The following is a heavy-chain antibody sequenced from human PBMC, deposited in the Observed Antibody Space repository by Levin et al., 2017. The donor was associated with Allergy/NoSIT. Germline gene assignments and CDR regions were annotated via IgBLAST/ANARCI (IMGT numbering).Heavy chain of an antibody. CDR3: ARAQKVDYQLDV. J-gene: IGHJ6*04. D-gene: IGHD2-2*01. Sequence: GESLKISCAASGFSVSSNYMSWVRQAPGTGLEWVSFIFSGGATYYADSVRGRFTISRDNSKNTLYLEMNSLRAEDTAMYYCARAQKVDYQLDVWGKGTTVTVSS. CDR1: GFSVSSNY. CDR2: IFSGGAT. V-gene: IGHV3-53*01.